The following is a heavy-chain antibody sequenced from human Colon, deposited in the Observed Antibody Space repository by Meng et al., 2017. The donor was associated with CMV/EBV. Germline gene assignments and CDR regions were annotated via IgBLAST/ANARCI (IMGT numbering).Heavy chain of an antibody. CDR2: MNPNSGNT. Sequence: ASVKVSCKASGYTFTNYDINWVRQATGQGLEWMGWMNPNSGNTGYVQRFQGRVTMTMNTSISTVYMDLSSLRSEDTAVYYCARVALGGRAQGHYYYGMDVWGQGTTVTVSS. CDR1: GYTFTNYD. D-gene: IGHD3-16*01. J-gene: IGHJ6*02. V-gene: IGHV1-8*01. CDR3: ARVALGGRAQGHYYYGMDV.